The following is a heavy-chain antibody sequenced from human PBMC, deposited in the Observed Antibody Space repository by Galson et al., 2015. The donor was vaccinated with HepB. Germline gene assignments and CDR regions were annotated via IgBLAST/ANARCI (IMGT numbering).Heavy chain of an antibody. V-gene: IGHV3-23*01. J-gene: IGHJ3*02. CDR2: ISGSGPST. CDR1: GFTFSSYA. CDR3: AKAFTFGGVDGAVDI. D-gene: IGHD3-16*01. Sequence: SLRLSCAASGFTFSSYAMNWVRQAPGKGLEWVSTISGSGPSTYYADSVKGRFTISRDNSKKTLYLQMNSLRAEDTAVYFCAKAFTFGGVDGAVDIWGQGTMVTVSS.